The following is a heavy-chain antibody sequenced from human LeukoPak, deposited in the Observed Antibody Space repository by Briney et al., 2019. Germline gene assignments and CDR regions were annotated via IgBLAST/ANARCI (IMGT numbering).Heavy chain of an antibody. V-gene: IGHV3-23*01. CDR2: ISGSGGST. J-gene: IGHJ4*02. CDR1: GFTFSSYA. CDR3: AKDPIFSGSYGVFDY. D-gene: IGHD1-26*01. Sequence: LAGGSLRLSCAASGFTFSSYAMSWVRQAPGKGLEWVSAISGSGGSTYYADSVKGRFTISRDNSKNTLYLQMNSLRAGDTAVYYCAKDPIFSGSYGVFDYWGLGTLVTVSS.